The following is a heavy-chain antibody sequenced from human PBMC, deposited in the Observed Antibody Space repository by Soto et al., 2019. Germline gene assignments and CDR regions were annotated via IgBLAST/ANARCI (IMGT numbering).Heavy chain of an antibody. V-gene: IGHV3-21*01. Sequence: GGSLRLSCAASGFTFSSYSMNWVRQAPGKGLEWVSSISSSSSYIYYADSVKGRFSISRDNAKNSLYLQMNSLRAEDTAVYFCARFPGDFYDDSGMDAFDFWGQGTMVTVSS. CDR1: GFTFSSYS. D-gene: IGHD3-22*01. CDR2: ISSSSSYI. J-gene: IGHJ3*01. CDR3: ARFPGDFYDDSGMDAFDF.